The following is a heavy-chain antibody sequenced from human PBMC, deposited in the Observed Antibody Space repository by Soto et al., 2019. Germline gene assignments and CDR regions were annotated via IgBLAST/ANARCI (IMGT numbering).Heavy chain of an antibody. CDR1: GGSISRGNYY. Sequence: SETLSLTCTVSGGSISRGNYYWAWVRQPPGKGLEWIGDIYYSGSTYYNPSLTSRATISRDTSKNQFSLKLNSVTAADTGVYYCVRRTQHPNFEYWGHGTLVTVSS. CDR2: IYYSGST. J-gene: IGHJ4*01. CDR3: VRRTQHPNFEY. V-gene: IGHV4-39*01.